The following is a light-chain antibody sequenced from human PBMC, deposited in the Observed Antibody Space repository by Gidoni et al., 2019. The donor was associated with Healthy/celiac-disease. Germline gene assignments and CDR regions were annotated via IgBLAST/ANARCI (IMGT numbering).Light chain of an antibody. CDR3: MQAQRNAWT. J-gene: IGKJ1*01. CDR2: LGS. V-gene: IGKV2-28*01. Sequence: DIVMTHSPLSLPVTPGEPASISCRSSQSRLHSNGYNYLDWYLQKPGKSPQLLIYLGSTRACGVPERFSGSGSGTDFTLKISRVEAEDVGVYYCMQAQRNAWTFGQGTKVEIK. CDR1: QSRLHSNGYNY.